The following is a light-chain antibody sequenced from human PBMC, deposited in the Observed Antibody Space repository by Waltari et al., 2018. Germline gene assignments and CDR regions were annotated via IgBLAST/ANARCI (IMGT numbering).Light chain of an antibody. V-gene: IGLV3-21*02. CDR3: QVWDSNSDHYVV. Sequence: SYVLTPPPSVSVAPGQTARITCGGDKIGGKSVHWYQQKPGQAPVLVVHDDSDRPSGIPERLSGSNSGNTATLTISRVEAGDEADYYCQVWDSNSDHYVVFGGGTKLTVL. CDR1: KIGGKS. J-gene: IGLJ2*01. CDR2: DDS.